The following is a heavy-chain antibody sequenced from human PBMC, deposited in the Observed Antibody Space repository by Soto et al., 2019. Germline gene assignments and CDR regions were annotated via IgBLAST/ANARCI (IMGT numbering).Heavy chain of an antibody. CDR2: ISYDGSKK. CDR1: GFTFSSYG. D-gene: IGHD2-2*01. Sequence: QVQLVESGGGVVQPRRSLRLSCAASGFTFSSYGMHWVRQAPGKGLEWVAVISYDGSKKYYADSVKGRFTISRDNSKNTMYLQMNSLRAEDKAVYYCAKDQMRGDCSSTSCADYYYGMDVWGQGTTVTVSS. V-gene: IGHV3-30*18. CDR3: AKDQMRGDCSSTSCADYYYGMDV. J-gene: IGHJ6*02.